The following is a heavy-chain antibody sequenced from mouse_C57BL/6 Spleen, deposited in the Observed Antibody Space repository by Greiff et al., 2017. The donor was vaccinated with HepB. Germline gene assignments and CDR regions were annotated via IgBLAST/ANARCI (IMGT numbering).Heavy chain of an antibody. Sequence: VKLQESGAELVKPGASVKISCKASGYAFSSYWMNWVKQRPGKGLEWIGQIYPGDGDTNYNGKFKGKATLTADKSSSTAYMQLSSLTSEDSAVYFCARGPLHYYGSSYYFDYWGQGTTLTVSS. CDR1: GYAFSSYW. J-gene: IGHJ2*01. CDR3: ARGPLHYYGSSYYFDY. D-gene: IGHD1-1*01. CDR2: IYPGDGDT. V-gene: IGHV1-80*01.